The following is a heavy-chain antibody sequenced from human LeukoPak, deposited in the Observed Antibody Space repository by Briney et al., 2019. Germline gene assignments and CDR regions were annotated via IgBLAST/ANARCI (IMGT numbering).Heavy chain of an antibody. CDR2: IYTSGST. J-gene: IGHJ4*02. CDR1: GGSISSGSYY. V-gene: IGHV4-61*02. Sequence: SQTLSLTSTVSGGSISSGSYYWSWIRQPAGKGLEWIGRIYTSGSTNYNPSLKSRVTISVDTSKNQFSLKLSSVTAADTAVYYCARSYYYDSSGYYYGSDYWGQGTLVTVSS. D-gene: IGHD3-22*01. CDR3: ARSYYYDSSGYYYGSDY.